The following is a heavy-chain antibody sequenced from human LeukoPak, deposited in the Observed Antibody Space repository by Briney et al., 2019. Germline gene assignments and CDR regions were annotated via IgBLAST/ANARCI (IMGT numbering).Heavy chain of an antibody. CDR3: ARYSSSWYNNWFDP. CDR1: GGSFSGYY. CDR2: INHSGST. J-gene: IGHJ5*02. V-gene: IGHV4-34*01. Sequence: SETLSLTCAVYGGSFSGYYWSWIRQPPGKGLEWFGEINHSGSTNYNPSLKSRVTISVDTSKNQFSLKLSSVTAADTAVYYCARYSSSWYNNWFDPWGQGTLVTVS. D-gene: IGHD6-13*01.